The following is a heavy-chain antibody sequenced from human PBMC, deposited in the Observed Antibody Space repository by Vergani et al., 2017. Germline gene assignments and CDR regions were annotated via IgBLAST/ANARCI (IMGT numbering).Heavy chain of an antibody. CDR2: IIPIFGTA. J-gene: IGHJ5*02. V-gene: IGHV1-69*12. Sequence: QVQLVQSGAEVKKPGSSVKVSCKASGGTFSSYAIGWVRQAPGQGLEWMGGIIPIFGTANYAQKFQGRVTITADESTSTAYMELSSLRSEDTAVYYCARRAYYDILTGYDWFDPWGQGTLVTVSS. D-gene: IGHD3-9*01. CDR1: GGTFSSYA. CDR3: ARRAYYDILTGYDWFDP.